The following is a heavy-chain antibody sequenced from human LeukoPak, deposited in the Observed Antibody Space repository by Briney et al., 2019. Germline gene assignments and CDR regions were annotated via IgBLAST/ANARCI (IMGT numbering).Heavy chain of an antibody. J-gene: IGHJ4*02. Sequence: PGGSLRLSCAASGFTFSSYGMNWVRQAPGKGLEWVSYISSSSTIYYADSVKGRFTISRDNAKNSLYLQMNSLRAEDTAVYYCARDLPLYDFWSGYRLPFDYWGQGTLVTVSS. CDR2: ISSSSTI. CDR1: GFTFSSYG. D-gene: IGHD3-3*01. CDR3: ARDLPLYDFWSGYRLPFDY. V-gene: IGHV3-48*01.